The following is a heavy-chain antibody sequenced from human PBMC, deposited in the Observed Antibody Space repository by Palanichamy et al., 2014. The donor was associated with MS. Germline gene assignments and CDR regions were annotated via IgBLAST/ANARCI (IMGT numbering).Heavy chain of an antibody. CDR1: GFSLSTGRVG. CDR3: AHSGYNSGWSYFDY. D-gene: IGHD6-19*01. Sequence: QITLKESGPTLVKPTQTLTLTCTFSGFSLSTGRVGVGWIRQPPGKALEWLALIYWDDDTRYRPSLKSRLTISKDTSKNQVVLRMTNMDPVDTATYYCAHSGYNSGWSYFDYWGQGALVTVSS. V-gene: IGHV2-5*02. CDR2: IYWDDDT. J-gene: IGHJ4*02.